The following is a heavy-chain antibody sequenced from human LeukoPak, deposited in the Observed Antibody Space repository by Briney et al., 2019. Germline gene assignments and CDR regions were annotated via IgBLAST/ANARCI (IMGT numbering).Heavy chain of an antibody. V-gene: IGHV3-48*01. Sequence: GGSLRLSCAASGFAFNGYSIIWVRQAPGKGLEWISYITTSSSILYYADSVKGRFTVSRDNAKNSVYLQVNSLRVEDSSVYFCXRVXGPTVATWYFDLWGRGTLVTVSP. D-gene: IGHD4-17*01. CDR2: ITTSSSIL. J-gene: IGHJ2*01. CDR1: GFAFNGYS. CDR3: XRVXGPTVATWYFDL.